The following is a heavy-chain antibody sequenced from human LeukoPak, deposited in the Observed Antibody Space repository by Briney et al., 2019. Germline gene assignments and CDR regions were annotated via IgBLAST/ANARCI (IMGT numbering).Heavy chain of an antibody. CDR2: MNPNSGNT. D-gene: IGHD2-2*02. CDR3: ARGQIVVVPAAIGPLRYYYYGMDV. Sequence: ASVKVSCKASGYTFTSYDINWVRQATGQGLEWMGWMNPNSGNTGYAQKFQGRVTMTRNNSISTAYMKLSSLRSEDTAVYYCARGQIVVVPAAIGPLRYYYYGMDVWGQGTTVTVSS. V-gene: IGHV1-8*01. CDR1: GYTFTSYD. J-gene: IGHJ6*02.